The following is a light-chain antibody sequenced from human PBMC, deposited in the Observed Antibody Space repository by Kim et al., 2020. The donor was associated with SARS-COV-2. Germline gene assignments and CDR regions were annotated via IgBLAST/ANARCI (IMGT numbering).Light chain of an antibody. Sequence: DIQMTQSPSSLSASVGDRVTITCQASQDISNYLNWYQQKPGRAPKLLIYDASNLETGVPSRFSGSVSGTDFTFTISSLQPEDIATYYCQQYDNPPITFGRGTRLEIK. CDR2: DAS. J-gene: IGKJ5*01. CDR1: QDISNY. V-gene: IGKV1-33*01. CDR3: QQYDNPPIT.